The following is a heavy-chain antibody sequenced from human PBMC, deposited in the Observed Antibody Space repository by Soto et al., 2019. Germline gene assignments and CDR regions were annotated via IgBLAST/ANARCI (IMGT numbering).Heavy chain of an antibody. Sequence: GGSLRLSCAASGFTFSSYSMNWVRQAPGKGLEWVSSISSSSSYIYYADSVKGRFTISRDNAKNSLCLQMNSLRAEDTAVYYCARDPGGGSSPYYYYYGMDVWGQGTTVTVSS. CDR3: ARDPGGGSSPYYYYYGMDV. CDR1: GFTFSSYS. CDR2: ISSSSSYI. D-gene: IGHD1-26*01. J-gene: IGHJ6*02. V-gene: IGHV3-21*01.